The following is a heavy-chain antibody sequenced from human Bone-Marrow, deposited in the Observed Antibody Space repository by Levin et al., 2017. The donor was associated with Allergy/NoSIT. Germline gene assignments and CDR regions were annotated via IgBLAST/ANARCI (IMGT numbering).Heavy chain of an antibody. Sequence: GGSLRLSCAVSGFTLNNAWINWVRQAPGKGLEWVGRFKGKTDGGTTDYAAPVKGRFTISRDDAKNMLYLQMNSLKTEDTAVYYCSTVRYCTSGVCYARYYYYYGMDVWGQGTTVTVSS. CDR2: FKGKTDGGTT. CDR3: STVRYCTSGVCYARYYYYYGMDV. J-gene: IGHJ6*02. V-gene: IGHV3-15*07. D-gene: IGHD2-8*01. CDR1: GFTLNNAW.